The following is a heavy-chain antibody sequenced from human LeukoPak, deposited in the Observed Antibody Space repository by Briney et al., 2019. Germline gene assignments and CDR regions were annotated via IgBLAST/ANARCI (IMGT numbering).Heavy chain of an antibody. CDR1: GYTLTELS. Sequence: ASVKVSCKVSGYTLTELSMHWVRQAPGKGLEWMGGFDPEDGETIYAQKFQGRVTMTEDTSTDTAYMELSSLRSEDTAVYYCATIAAAAQGHPGGYYYYYMDVWGKGTTGTVSS. V-gene: IGHV1-24*01. D-gene: IGHD6-13*01. CDR3: ATIAAAAQGHPGGYYYYYMDV. CDR2: FDPEDGET. J-gene: IGHJ6*03.